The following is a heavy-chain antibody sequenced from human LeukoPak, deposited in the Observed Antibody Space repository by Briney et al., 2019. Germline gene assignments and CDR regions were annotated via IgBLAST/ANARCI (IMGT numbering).Heavy chain of an antibody. CDR3: ATVYCRNTGCYPFYFDY. J-gene: IGHJ4*02. D-gene: IGHD2-2*01. CDR2: VDPGDNKI. V-gene: IGHV1-69-2*01. CDR1: GYTFTDYY. Sequence: ASVKVSCKVSGYTFTDYYIHWIPQAPGKGLEWMGLVDPGDNKIIYAEKFQGRVTITADTSTDTAYLELSSLTSEDTAMYYCATVYCRNTGCYPFYFDYWGQGTLVTVSS.